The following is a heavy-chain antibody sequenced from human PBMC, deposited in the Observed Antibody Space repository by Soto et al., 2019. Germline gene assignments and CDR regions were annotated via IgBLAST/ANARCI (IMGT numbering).Heavy chain of an antibody. Sequence: ASVKVSCKASGYTFTSYDINWVRQATGQGLEWMGWMNPNSGNTGYAQKFQGRVTMTRNTSISTAYMEPSSLRSEDTAVYYCARGLGAYYDFWSGYKFGYYYYMDVWGKGTTVTVSS. V-gene: IGHV1-8*01. CDR1: GYTFTSYD. CDR3: ARGLGAYYDFWSGYKFGYYYYMDV. CDR2: MNPNSGNT. D-gene: IGHD3-3*01. J-gene: IGHJ6*03.